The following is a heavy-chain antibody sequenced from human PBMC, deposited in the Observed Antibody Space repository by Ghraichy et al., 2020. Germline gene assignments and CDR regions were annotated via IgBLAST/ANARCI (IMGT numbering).Heavy chain of an antibody. CDR3: ASERGASYSRNWFDP. Sequence: SVKVSCKASGGTFSSYTISWVRQAPGQGLEWMGRIIPILGIANYAQKFQGRVTITADKSTSTAYMELSSLRSEDTAVYYCASERGASYSRNWFDPWGQGTLVTVSS. CDR2: IIPILGIA. D-gene: IGHD3-10*01. J-gene: IGHJ5*02. V-gene: IGHV1-69*02. CDR1: GGTFSSYT.